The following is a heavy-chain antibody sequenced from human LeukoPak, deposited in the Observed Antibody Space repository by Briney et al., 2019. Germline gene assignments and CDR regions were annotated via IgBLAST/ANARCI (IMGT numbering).Heavy chain of an antibody. V-gene: IGHV1-69*04. CDR1: GYTFTGYY. Sequence: VASVKVSCKASGYTFTGYYMHWVRQAPGQGLEWMGRIIPILGIANYAQKFQGRVTITADKSTSTAYMELSSLRSEDTAVYYCARVEMATTNDYWGQGTLVTVSS. J-gene: IGHJ4*02. D-gene: IGHD5-24*01. CDR2: IIPILGIA. CDR3: ARVEMATTNDY.